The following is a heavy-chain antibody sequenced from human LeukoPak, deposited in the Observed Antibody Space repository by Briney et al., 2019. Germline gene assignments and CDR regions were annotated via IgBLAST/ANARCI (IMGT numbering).Heavy chain of an antibody. Sequence: SETLSLTCTVSDDSITMYYWTWIRQPPGKGLEWIGSLYYSGSTYYNPSLKSRVSISVDTSKKQFSLKLSSVTAADTAVYYCARWEESDGFDIWGQGTMVTVSS. CDR2: LYYSGST. V-gene: IGHV4-59*05. CDR1: DDSITMYY. D-gene: IGHD1-26*01. CDR3: ARWEESDGFDI. J-gene: IGHJ3*02.